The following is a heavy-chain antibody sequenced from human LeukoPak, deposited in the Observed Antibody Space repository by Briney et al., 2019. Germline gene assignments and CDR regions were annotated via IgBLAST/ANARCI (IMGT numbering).Heavy chain of an antibody. J-gene: IGHJ4*02. CDR2: ISYEGSNK. Sequence: PGRSLTLSCAASGFTFSKYGMHWVRQAPGRGLEWVAVISYEGSNKYYADSVKGRITISRDNSKNTLYLQMNSLRAEDTAVYYCAKDRGFSFASGSSELDYWGQGTLVTVSS. D-gene: IGHD3-10*01. CDR3: AKDRGFSFASGSSELDY. V-gene: IGHV3-30*18. CDR1: GFTFSKYG.